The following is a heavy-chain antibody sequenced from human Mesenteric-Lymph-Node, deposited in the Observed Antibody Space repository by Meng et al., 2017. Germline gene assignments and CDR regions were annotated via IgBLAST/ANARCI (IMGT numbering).Heavy chain of an antibody. CDR1: GGNLSGYY. J-gene: IGHJ4*02. D-gene: IGHD1-14*01. V-gene: IGHV4-34*08. CDR3: ATGTPDY. Sequence: QVQLQQWGAGLFNPSQTLSLNCAVYGGNLSGYYWSWIRQPPGKGLEWIGEINHSGSTNYNPSLKSRVTISVDTSKNQFSLKLSSVTAADTAVYYCATGTPDYWGQGTLVTVSS. CDR2: INHSGST.